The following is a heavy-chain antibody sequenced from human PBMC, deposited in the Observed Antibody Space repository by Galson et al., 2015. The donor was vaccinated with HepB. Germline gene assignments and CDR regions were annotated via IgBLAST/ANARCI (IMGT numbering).Heavy chain of an antibody. CDR1: GFTFSSYW. D-gene: IGHD3-3*01. V-gene: IGHV3-7*03. CDR2: INQDGSER. J-gene: IGHJ4*02. CDR3: ARMGRRDFWSGYLGF. Sequence: SLRLSCAGSGFTFSSYWMSWVRQAPGKGLEWVANINQDGSERYYVDSLKGRFSISRDNAKNSLYLQMNSLRADDTALYYCARMGRRDFWSGYLGFWGQGTLVTVSS.